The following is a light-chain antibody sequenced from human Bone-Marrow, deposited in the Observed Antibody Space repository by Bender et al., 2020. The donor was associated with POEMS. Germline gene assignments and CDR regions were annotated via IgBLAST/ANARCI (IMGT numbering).Light chain of an antibody. V-gene: IGLV2-23*02. CDR2: EVN. Sequence: QSALTQPASVSGSPGQSITISCTGTFWNVGRYDLVSWYQHHPGRAPKLLIYEVNKRPSRISDRFSGSKSATTASLTISRLQADDEAEYYCCSYTPSVNTYVFGTGTRVTVL. J-gene: IGLJ1*01. CDR1: FWNVGRYDL. CDR3: CSYTPSVNTYV.